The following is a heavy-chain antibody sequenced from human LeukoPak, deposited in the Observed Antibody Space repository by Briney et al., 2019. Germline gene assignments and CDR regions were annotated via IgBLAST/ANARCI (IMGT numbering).Heavy chain of an antibody. CDR3: AKDTRSSGPRGYFDY. V-gene: IGHV3-23*01. J-gene: IGHJ4*02. CDR2: ISGSGGSA. CDR1: GFTFSSYA. D-gene: IGHD3-10*01. Sequence: GGSLRLSCAASGFTFSSYAMNWVRQAPGKGLEWVPAISGSGGSAYYADSVKGRFTLSRDNSKNTLYLQINSLRDEDTAVYYCAKDTRSSGPRGYFDYWGQGTLVTVSS.